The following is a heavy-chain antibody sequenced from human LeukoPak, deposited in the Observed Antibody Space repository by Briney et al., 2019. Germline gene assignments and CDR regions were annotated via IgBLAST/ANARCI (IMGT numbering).Heavy chain of an antibody. CDR1: GGSISSYY. V-gene: IGHV4-59*01. Sequence: SETLSLTCTVSGGSISSYYWSWIRQPPGKGLEWIGYIYYSGSTNYNPSLKSRVTISVDTSKNQFSLKLSSVTAADTAVYYCAGAGNSRCLDYWGQGTLVTVSS. J-gene: IGHJ4*02. CDR2: IYYSGST. CDR3: AGAGNSRCLDY. D-gene: IGHD6-13*01.